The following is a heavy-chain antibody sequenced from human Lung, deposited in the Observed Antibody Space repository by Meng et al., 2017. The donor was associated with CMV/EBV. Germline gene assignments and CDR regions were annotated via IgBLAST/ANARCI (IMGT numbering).Heavy chain of an antibody. Sequence: SETLSLTCTVSGGSINSGGYYWSWIRQHPGKGLEWIGHIYHSGTTSYNPSLKSRVSISVDTSKEQFSLKLSSTTAADTAVYYCARAQYYYDSSAFFENWGQGALVTVSS. J-gene: IGHJ4*02. CDR1: GGSINSGGYY. CDR3: ARAQYYYDSSAFFEN. D-gene: IGHD3-22*01. V-gene: IGHV4-31*03. CDR2: IYHSGTT.